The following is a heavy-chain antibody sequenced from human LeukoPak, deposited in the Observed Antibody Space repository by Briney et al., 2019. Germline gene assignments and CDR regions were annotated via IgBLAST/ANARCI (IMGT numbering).Heavy chain of an antibody. J-gene: IGHJ4*02. Sequence: SETLSLTCAVYGGSFSGYHWSWIRQPPGKGLEWIGEINHSGSTNYNPSLKSRVTISVDTSKNQFSLKLSSVTAADTAVYYCARDGNSGYGGLDYWGQGTLVTVSS. CDR3: ARDGNSGYGGLDY. CDR1: GGSFSGYH. D-gene: IGHD5-12*01. V-gene: IGHV4-34*01. CDR2: INHSGST.